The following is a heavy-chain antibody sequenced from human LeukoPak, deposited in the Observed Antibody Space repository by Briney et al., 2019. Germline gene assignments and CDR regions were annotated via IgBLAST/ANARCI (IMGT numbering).Heavy chain of an antibody. CDR3: ARDFYGGKGDYYDY. J-gene: IGHJ4*02. CDR2: IWYDGTNE. V-gene: IGHV3-33*01. CDR1: GFTFTSYG. D-gene: IGHD4-23*01. Sequence: PGRSLRLSCAASGFTFTSYGMHWVRQAPGEGLEWVAVIWYDGTNEKYADSVKGRFTISRDNSKNTLYLQLNSLRAEDTAVYYCARDFYGGKGDYYDYWGQGTLVTVSS.